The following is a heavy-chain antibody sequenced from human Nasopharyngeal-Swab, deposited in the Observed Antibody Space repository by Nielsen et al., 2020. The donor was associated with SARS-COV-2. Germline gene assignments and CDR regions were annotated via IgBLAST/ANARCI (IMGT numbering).Heavy chain of an antibody. Sequence: GESLKISCAASGFTFSNYAMSWVRQAPGKGLEWVSSISGSVGSTYYADSVKGRFTISRDNSKNTLSLQMNSLRAEDTAVYYCARARGAFDIWGQGTMVTVSS. CDR3: ARARGAFDI. V-gene: IGHV3-23*01. J-gene: IGHJ3*02. CDR1: GFTFSNYA. CDR2: ISGSVGST.